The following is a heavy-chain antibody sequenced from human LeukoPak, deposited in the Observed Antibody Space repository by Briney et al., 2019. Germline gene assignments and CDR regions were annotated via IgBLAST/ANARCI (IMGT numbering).Heavy chain of an antibody. CDR2: IYYSGST. J-gene: IGHJ3*02. CDR1: GGSISSSSYY. D-gene: IGHD3-16*01. CDR3: ARGFGAFDI. V-gene: IGHV4-39*07. Sequence: PSETLSLTCTVSGGSISSSSYYWGWIRQPPWKGLEWIGSIYYSGSTYYNPSLKSRVTISVDTSKNQFSLKLSSVTAADTAVYYCARGFGAFDIWGQGTMVTVSS.